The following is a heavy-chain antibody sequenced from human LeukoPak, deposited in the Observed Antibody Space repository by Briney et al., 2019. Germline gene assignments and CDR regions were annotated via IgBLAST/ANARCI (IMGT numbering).Heavy chain of an antibody. CDR3: VGEEYGTGSYYKSSD. V-gene: IGHV4-59*08. Sequence: SETLSLTCTVSGGSITNYYWSWIRQPPGKGLEWIAYIYYSGSANYNPSLKSRVTVSVDTSKNLCSLKLTSVTAADTAVYYCVGEEYGTGSYYKSSDWGQGTLVTVSS. D-gene: IGHD3-10*01. J-gene: IGHJ4*02. CDR2: IYYSGSA. CDR1: GGSITNYY.